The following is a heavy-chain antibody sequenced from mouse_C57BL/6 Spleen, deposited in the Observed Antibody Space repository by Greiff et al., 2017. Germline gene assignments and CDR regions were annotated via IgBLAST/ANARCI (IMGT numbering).Heavy chain of an antibody. CDR3: VREFYDGYYGFAY. D-gene: IGHD2-3*01. V-gene: IGHV10-1*01. CDR1: GFSFNTYA. CDR2: ISSKSNNYAT. J-gene: IGHJ3*01. Sequence: EVKLQESGGGLVQPTGSLKLSCAASGFSFNTYAMHWVRQAPGQGLEWVARISSKSNNYATYYAASVKDRFTISREDSESMLYLQMNNLKPEDTAMYYCVREFYDGYYGFAYWGQGTLVTVSA.